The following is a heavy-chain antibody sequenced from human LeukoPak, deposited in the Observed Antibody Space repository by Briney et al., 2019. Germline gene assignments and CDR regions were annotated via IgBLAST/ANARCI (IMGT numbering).Heavy chain of an antibody. CDR3: ARDFPMIVVVNAFDI. Sequence: GGSLRLSCAASGFTFSSYSMNWVRQAPGKGLVWVSSISSSSSYIYYADSVKGRFTISRDNAKNSLYLQMNSLRAEDTAVYYCARDFPMIVVVNAFDIWGQGTMVTVSS. CDR1: GFTFSSYS. J-gene: IGHJ3*02. CDR2: ISSSSSYI. V-gene: IGHV3-21*01. D-gene: IGHD3-22*01.